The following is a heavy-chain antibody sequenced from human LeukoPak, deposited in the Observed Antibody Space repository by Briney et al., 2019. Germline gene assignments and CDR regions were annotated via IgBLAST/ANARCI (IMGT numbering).Heavy chain of an antibody. V-gene: IGHV3-23*01. CDR2: ISGNGDLT. Sequence: PGGSLRLSCAASGFTFSSYSMKWVRQAPGKGLEWVSAISGNGDLTYYADSVKGRFTISRDNSKNTLYLQMNSLRAEDTAAYYCAKIIPGGPRSYYYWGQGTLITVSS. D-gene: IGHD2-21*01. J-gene: IGHJ4*02. CDR3: AKIIPGGPRSYYY. CDR1: GFTFSSYS.